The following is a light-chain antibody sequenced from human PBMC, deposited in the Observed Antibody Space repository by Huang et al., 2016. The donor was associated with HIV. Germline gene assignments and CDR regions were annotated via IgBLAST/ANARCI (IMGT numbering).Light chain of an antibody. CDR2: RAS. J-gene: IGKJ2*01. CDR1: QSISSSF. V-gene: IGKV3-20*01. CDR3: HQYGSSPPNT. Sequence: IVLTQSPGTLSLSPGARATPSCRASQSISSSFLAWFQQKPGQAPRLLIYRASSRAAGIPDRFGGSGSGTDFTLTINRLEPEDSAVYYCHQYGSSPPNTFGQGTKLEIK.